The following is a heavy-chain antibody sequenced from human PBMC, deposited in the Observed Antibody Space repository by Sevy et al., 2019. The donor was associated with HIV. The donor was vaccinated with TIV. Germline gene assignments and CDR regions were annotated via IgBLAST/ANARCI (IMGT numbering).Heavy chain of an antibody. CDR2: IYYSGST. J-gene: IGHJ2*01. Sequence: SETLSLTCTVSGGSISSGGYYWSWIRQHPGKGLEWIGYIYYSGSTYYNPSLKSRLTISVDTSKNQFSLKLSSVTAAETAVYYCAREELGDFWSGYYGGYFDLWGRGTLVTVSS. V-gene: IGHV4-31*03. CDR1: GGSISSGGYY. CDR3: AREELGDFWSGYYGGYFDL. D-gene: IGHD3-3*01.